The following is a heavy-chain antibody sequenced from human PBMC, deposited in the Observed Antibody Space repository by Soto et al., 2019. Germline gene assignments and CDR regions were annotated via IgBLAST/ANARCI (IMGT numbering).Heavy chain of an antibody. CDR2: ISGSGGST. J-gene: IGHJ6*02. V-gene: IGHV3-23*01. D-gene: IGHD2-21*01. CDR1: GFTFSSYA. Sequence: GGSLRLSCAASGFTFSSYAMSWVRQAPGKGLEWVSAISGSGGSTYYADSVKGRFTISRDNSKNTLYLQMNSLRAEDTAVYYCARASFEVTPIFYYYYYGMDVWGQGTTVTVSS. CDR3: ARASFEVTPIFYYYYYGMDV.